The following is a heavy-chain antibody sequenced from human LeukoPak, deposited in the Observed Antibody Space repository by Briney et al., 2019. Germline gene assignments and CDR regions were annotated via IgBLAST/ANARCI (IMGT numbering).Heavy chain of an antibody. V-gene: IGHV3-30-3*01. Sequence: PGGSLRLSCAASGFTFSSYAMHWVRQAPGKGLEWVAVISYDGSNKYYADSVKGRFTISRDNSKNTLYLQMNSLRAEDTAVYYCARDGDYWGQGTLVTASS. CDR2: ISYDGSNK. CDR1: GFTFSSYA. J-gene: IGHJ4*02. CDR3: ARDGDY.